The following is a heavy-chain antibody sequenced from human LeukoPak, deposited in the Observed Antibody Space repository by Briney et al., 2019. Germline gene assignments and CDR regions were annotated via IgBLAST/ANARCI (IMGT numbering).Heavy chain of an antibody. CDR1: GYTFTDYY. CDR2: INPDNGGT. D-gene: IGHD2-2*01. J-gene: IGHJ5*02. CDR3: TREARVGNWFDP. V-gene: IGHV1-2*02. Sequence: EASVKVSRKASGYTFTDYYIHWVRQAPGQGLEWMGWINPDNGGTNYAQKFQSRVTMTRDTSIRTVYMDLSRLRSDDTAVFYCTREARVGNWFDPWGQGTQVTVSS.